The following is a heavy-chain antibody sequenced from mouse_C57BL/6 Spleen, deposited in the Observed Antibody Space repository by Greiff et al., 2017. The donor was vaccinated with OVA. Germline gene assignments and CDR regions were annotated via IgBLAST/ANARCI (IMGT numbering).Heavy chain of an antibody. J-gene: IGHJ4*01. CDR3: ARWSSGSYAMDY. CDR2: INPNNGGT. D-gene: IGHD3-2*02. Sequence: EVQLVESGPELVKPGASVKIPCKASGYTFTDYNMDWVKQSHGKSLEWIGDINPNNGGTIYNQKFKGKATLTVDKSSSTAYMELRSLTSEDTAVYYCARWSSGSYAMDYWGQGTSVTVSS. CDR1: GYTFTDYN. V-gene: IGHV1-18*01.